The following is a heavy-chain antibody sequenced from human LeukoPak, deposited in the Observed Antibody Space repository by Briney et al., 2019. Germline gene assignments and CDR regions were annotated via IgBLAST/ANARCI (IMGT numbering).Heavy chain of an antibody. V-gene: IGHV4-34*01. CDR1: GGSFSGYY. CDR3: ARDEYDSSGYMGFDY. CDR2: INHSGST. Sequence: SETLSLTCAVYGGSFSGYYWSWIRQPPGKGLEWIGEINHSGSTNYNPSLKSRVTISVDTSKNQFSLKLSSVTAADTAVYYCARDEYDSSGYMGFDYWGQGTLVTVSS. D-gene: IGHD3-22*01. J-gene: IGHJ4*02.